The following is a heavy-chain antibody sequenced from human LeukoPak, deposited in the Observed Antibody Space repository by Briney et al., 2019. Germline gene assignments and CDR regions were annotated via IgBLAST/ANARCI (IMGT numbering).Heavy chain of an antibody. V-gene: IGHV3-21*01. CDR3: ARVGSSWYYHFDY. CDR2: ISSSSAYI. J-gene: IGHJ4*02. Sequence: PRGSLRLSCAASEFTFSSYNMNWVRQAPGKGLEWVSSISSSSAYIYYADSVKGRFTISRDNAKNSLYLQMNSLRAEDTAVYYCARVGSSWYYHFDYWGQGTLVTVSS. CDR1: EFTFSSYN. D-gene: IGHD6-13*01.